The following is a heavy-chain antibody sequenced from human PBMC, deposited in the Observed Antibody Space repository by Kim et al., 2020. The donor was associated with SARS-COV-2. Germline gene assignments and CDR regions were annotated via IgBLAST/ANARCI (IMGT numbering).Heavy chain of an antibody. J-gene: IGHJ4*02. Sequence: PYLKSRVTISVDTSKNQLSLKLSSVTAADTAVYYCARVPGAPVVRGVPDYWGQGTLVTVSS. V-gene: IGHV4-39*07. CDR3: ARVPGAPVVRGVPDY. D-gene: IGHD3-10*01.